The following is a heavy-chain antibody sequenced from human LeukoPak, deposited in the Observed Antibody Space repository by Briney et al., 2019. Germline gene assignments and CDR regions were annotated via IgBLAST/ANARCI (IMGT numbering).Heavy chain of an antibody. J-gene: IGHJ2*01. Sequence: HPGGSLRLSCAASGFSFSRYWMSWVRQAPGKGLEWVANIKQDGSEKNYVESVKGRFTISRDNAKNSLYLQMNSLRAEDTALYYCAREKYYYDSSGYYLDGWYFDLWGRGTLVTVFS. V-gene: IGHV3-7*03. CDR1: GFSFSRYW. D-gene: IGHD3-22*01. CDR3: AREKYYYDSSGYYLDGWYFDL. CDR2: IKQDGSEK.